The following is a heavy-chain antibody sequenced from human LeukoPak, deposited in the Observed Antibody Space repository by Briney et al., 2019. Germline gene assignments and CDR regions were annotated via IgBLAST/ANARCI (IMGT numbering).Heavy chain of an antibody. CDR2: ISYDVSDE. J-gene: IGHJ4*02. Sequence: GGSLRLSCAASGFTFSSYNMIWVRQAPGKGLEWVAVISYDVSDEYYADSVKGRFTISRDNSKNTLYLQMNSLRAEDTAVYYCARDGSIAAWGQGTLVTVSS. CDR1: GFTFSSYN. V-gene: IGHV3-30*03. CDR3: ARDGSIAA. D-gene: IGHD6-6*01.